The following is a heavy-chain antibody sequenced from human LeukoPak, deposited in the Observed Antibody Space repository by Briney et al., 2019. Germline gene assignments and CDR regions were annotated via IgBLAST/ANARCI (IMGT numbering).Heavy chain of an antibody. CDR1: GGSISSGSYY. CDR3: ARDGWGSSFDY. CDR2: IYTSGST. J-gene: IGHJ4*02. D-gene: IGHD6-13*01. Sequence: SQTLSLTCTVSGGSISSGSYYWSWIRQPAGTGLEWIGRIYTSGSTNYNPSLKSRVTISVDTSKNQFSLKLSSVTAADTAVYYCARDGWGSSFDYWGQGTLVTVSS. V-gene: IGHV4-61*02.